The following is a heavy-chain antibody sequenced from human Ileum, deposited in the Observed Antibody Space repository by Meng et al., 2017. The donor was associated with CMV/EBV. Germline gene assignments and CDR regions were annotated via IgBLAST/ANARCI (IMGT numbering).Heavy chain of an antibody. J-gene: IGHJ4*02. Sequence: QVPRPEWGPGLVKPSQTLSLTCTVSGGSITSGNYYWSWIRQPPGRGLEWIGYIYYSGSPYYKPSLKSRVTISLDTSKNQFSLNLRSVTATDSAVYYCVRQVVAASFDYWGQGALVTVSS. CDR2: IYYSGSP. CDR1: GGSITSGNYY. D-gene: IGHD2-15*01. V-gene: IGHV4-30-4*08. CDR3: VRQVVAASFDY.